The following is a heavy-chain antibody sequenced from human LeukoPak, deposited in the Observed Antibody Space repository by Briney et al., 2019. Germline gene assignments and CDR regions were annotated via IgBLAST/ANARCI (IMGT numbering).Heavy chain of an antibody. J-gene: IGHJ3*02. CDR1: GGSISSSSYY. Sequence: PSETLSLTCTVSGGSISSSSYYWGWIRQPPGKGLEWIGSIYYSGSTYYNPSLKSRVTISVDTSKNQFSLKLSSVTAADTAVYYCARPPVVTGEGDAFDIWGQGTMVTVSS. CDR3: ARPPVVTGEGDAFDI. CDR2: IYYSGST. V-gene: IGHV4-39*01. D-gene: IGHD4-23*01.